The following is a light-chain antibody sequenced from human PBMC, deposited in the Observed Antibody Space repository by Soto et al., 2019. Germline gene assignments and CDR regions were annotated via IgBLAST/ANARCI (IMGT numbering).Light chain of an antibody. J-gene: IGLJ1*01. CDR2: DVS. V-gene: IGLV2-14*01. Sequence: QSVLTQPASVSGSPGQSITISCTGTSSDVGGYNYVSWYQQHPGKAPKLMIYDVSNRPSGVSNRFSGSKSGNTASLTISGLQAEGEADYYCSSYTSSSTYVFGTGTKANV. CDR3: SSYTSSSTYV. CDR1: SSDVGGYNY.